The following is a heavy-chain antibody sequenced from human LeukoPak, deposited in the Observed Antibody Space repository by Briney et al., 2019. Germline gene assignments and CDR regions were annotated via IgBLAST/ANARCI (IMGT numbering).Heavy chain of an antibody. CDR3: ATRSQAPAN. CDR2: INEDGSEK. D-gene: IGHD3-10*01. CDR1: GFTFSTYW. V-gene: IGHV3-7*01. Sequence: GGSLRLSCAASGFTFSTYWMTWVRQAPGKGLEWVANINEDGSEKNYVDSVKGRFTISRDNAKNSLSLQVESLRVEDTAVYYCATRSQAPANWGQGTLVPVSS. J-gene: IGHJ4*02.